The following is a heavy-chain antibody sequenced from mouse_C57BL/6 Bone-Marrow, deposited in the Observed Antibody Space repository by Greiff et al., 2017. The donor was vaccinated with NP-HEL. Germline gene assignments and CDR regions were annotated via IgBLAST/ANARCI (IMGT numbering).Heavy chain of an antibody. CDR2: IYPRDGST. J-gene: IGHJ2*01. CDR3: ARRGEITTVVPYYFDY. Sequence: QVQLQQSGPELVKPGASVKLSCKASGYTFTSYDINWVKQRPGQGLEWIGWIYPRDGSTKYNEKFKGKATLTVDTSSSTAYMELHSLTSEDSAVYFCARRGEITTVVPYYFDYWGQGTTLTVFS. V-gene: IGHV1-85*01. CDR1: GYTFTSYD. D-gene: IGHD1-1*01.